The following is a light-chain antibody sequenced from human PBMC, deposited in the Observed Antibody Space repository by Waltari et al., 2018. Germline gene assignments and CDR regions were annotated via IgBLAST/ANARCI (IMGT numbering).Light chain of an antibody. V-gene: IGLV2-11*01. CDR1: SSQVGGYNY. CDR2: EVS. CDR3: CSYAGSYTLV. J-gene: IGLJ2*01. Sequence: QSALTQPRSVSGSPGQSVTISCTGTSSQVGGYNYVSWYQQHPGKAPKLMIYEVSKRPSGVPDRFSGSKSGNTASLTISGLQAEDEADYYCCSYAGSYTLVFGGGTKLTVL.